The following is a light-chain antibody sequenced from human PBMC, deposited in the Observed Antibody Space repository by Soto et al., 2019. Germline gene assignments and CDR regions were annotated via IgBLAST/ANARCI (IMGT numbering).Light chain of an antibody. CDR3: KSYAGSNTYV. V-gene: IGLV2-8*01. J-gene: IGLJ1*01. Sequence: QTALTQPPSASGSPGQSVTISCTGTKNDFGDYDFVSWYQHHPGKAPRLIIYEVVQRPSGVPDRFSGSKSGNTASLTVSGLQAADEADYFCKSYAGSNTYVFGSGTKLTVL. CDR1: KNDFGDYDF. CDR2: EVV.